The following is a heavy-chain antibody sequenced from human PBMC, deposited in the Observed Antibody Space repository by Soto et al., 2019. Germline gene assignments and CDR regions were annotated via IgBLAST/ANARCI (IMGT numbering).Heavy chain of an antibody. V-gene: IGHV3-33*01. CDR1: GFTFSSYG. J-gene: IGHJ4*02. CDR3: ASDHGSSWYGALDS. D-gene: IGHD6-13*01. Sequence: QVQRVESGGGVVQPGRSLRLSCAASGFTFSSYGMHGVRQAPGKGLEWVAVIWYDGSNKYYADSVKGRFTISRDNSKNTLYLQMNSLRAEDTAVYYCASDHGSSWYGALDSWGQGTLVTVSS. CDR2: IWYDGSNK.